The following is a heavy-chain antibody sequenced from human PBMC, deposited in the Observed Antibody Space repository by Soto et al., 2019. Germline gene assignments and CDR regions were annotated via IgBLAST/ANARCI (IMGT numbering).Heavy chain of an antibody. CDR1: GGSITAVNSC. J-gene: IGHJ4*02. D-gene: IGHD3-9*01. V-gene: IGHV4-30-4*01. CDR3: AHSRVIFDWFPPAFDY. CDR2: IYNGGTT. Sequence: GGSITAVNSCWSWIRQSPDKGLEWIGHIYNGGTTYNNPSLTSRVTISVDTSNNQFSLKLSSVSAADTATYYCAHSRVIFDWFPPAFDYWGQGTLVTVSS.